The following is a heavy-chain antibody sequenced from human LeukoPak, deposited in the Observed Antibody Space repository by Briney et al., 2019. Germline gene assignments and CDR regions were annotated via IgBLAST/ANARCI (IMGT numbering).Heavy chain of an antibody. CDR3: AKGFGSSSGDDP. CDR2: ISGSGGST. D-gene: IGHD6-6*01. V-gene: IGHV3-23*01. J-gene: IGHJ5*02. Sequence: WGSLRLSCAASGFTFSSYAMSWVCQAPGKGLEWVSAISGSGGSTYYADSVKGRFTISRDNSKNTLYLQMNSLRAEDTAVYYCAKGFGSSSGDDPWGQGTLVTVSS. CDR1: GFTFSSYA.